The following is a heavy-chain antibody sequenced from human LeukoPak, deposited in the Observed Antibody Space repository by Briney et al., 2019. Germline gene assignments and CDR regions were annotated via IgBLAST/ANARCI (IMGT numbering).Heavy chain of an antibody. D-gene: IGHD3-10*01. CDR1: GGSISSYH. J-gene: IGHJ5*02. CDR2: IYTSGST. V-gene: IGHV4-4*07. Sequence: SETLSLTCTVSGGSISSYHWSWIRQPAGKGLEWIGRIYTSGSTNYNPSLKSRVTMSVDTSKNQFSLKLSSVTAADTAVYYCARGRTSRGWFDPWGQGTLVTVSS. CDR3: ARGRTSRGWFDP.